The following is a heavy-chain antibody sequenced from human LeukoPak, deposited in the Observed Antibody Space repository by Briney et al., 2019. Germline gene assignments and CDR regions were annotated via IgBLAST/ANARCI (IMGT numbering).Heavy chain of an antibody. CDR3: ARGTPGGDAFDI. D-gene: IGHD1-7*01. CDR2: ISYDGSNK. Sequence: GGSRRLSCAASGFTFSSYAMHWVRQAPGKGLEWVAVISYDGSNKYYADSVKGRFTISRDNSKNTLYLQMNSLRAEDTAVYYCARGTPGGDAFDIWGQGTMVTVSS. CDR1: GFTFSSYA. V-gene: IGHV3-30*04. J-gene: IGHJ3*02.